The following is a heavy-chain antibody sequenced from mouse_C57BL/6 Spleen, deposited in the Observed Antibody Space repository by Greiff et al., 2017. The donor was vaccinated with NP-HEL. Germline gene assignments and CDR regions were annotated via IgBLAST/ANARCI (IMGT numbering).Heavy chain of an antibody. D-gene: IGHD1-1*01. CDR1: GFTFSSYA. V-gene: IGHV5-4*01. CDR2: ISDGGSYT. Sequence: EVHLVESGGGLVKPGGSLKLSCAASGFTFSSYAMSWVRQTPEKRLEWVATISDGGSYTYYPDNVKGRFTISRDNAKNNLYLQMSHLKSEDTAMYYCAREGLLRDWYFDVWGTGTTVTVSS. J-gene: IGHJ1*03. CDR3: AREGLLRDWYFDV.